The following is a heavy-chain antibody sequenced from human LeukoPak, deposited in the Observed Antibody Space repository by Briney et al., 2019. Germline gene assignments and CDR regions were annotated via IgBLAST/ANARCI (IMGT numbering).Heavy chain of an antibody. J-gene: IGHJ4*02. CDR3: AISPPVRGVIITNFDY. Sequence: PGGSLRLSCAASGFTFTSYWMHWVRQAPGKGLEWVSSISSSSSYTYYADSVKGRFTISRDNAKNSLYLQMNSLRAEDTAVYYCAISPPVRGVIITNFDYWGQGTLVTVSS. CDR2: ISSSSSYT. V-gene: IGHV3-21*01. D-gene: IGHD3-10*01. CDR1: GFTFTSYW.